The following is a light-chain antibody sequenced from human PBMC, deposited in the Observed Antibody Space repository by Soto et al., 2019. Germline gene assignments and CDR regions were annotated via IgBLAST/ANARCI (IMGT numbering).Light chain of an antibody. V-gene: IGKV3-20*01. Sequence: EVVLTQSLTTPSFSPGQTASLSCRARQYVTATYLARYRQNPGQAPRLLIYATSSRAPGIPDRITGSGSGTDFTLTISRLEPEDFAVYYCQRYGSSVWTFGQGTKVDIK. CDR2: ATS. J-gene: IGKJ1*01. CDR3: QRYGSSVWT. CDR1: QYVTATY.